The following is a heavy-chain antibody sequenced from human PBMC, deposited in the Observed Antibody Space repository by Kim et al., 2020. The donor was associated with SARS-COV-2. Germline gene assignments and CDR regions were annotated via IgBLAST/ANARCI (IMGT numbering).Heavy chain of an antibody. V-gene: IGHV5-10-1*01. CDR1: GYSFTSYW. D-gene: IGHD6-13*01. CDR2: IDPSDSYT. CDR3: ARHPSSKSSSWNPGYWYFDL. J-gene: IGHJ2*01. Sequence: GESLKISCKGSGYSFTSYWISWVRQMPGKGLEWMGRIDPSDSYTNYSPSFQGHVTISADKSISTAYLQWSSLKASDTAMYYCARHPSSKSSSWNPGYWYFDLWGRGTLVTVSS.